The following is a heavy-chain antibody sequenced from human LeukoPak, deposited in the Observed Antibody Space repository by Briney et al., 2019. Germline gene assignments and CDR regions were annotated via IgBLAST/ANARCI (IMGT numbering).Heavy chain of an antibody. CDR3: ATQRGTRTMVPFDH. J-gene: IGHJ4*01. D-gene: IGHD1-14*01. CDR2: ISPNNGGT. CDR1: GYTFTAHY. V-gene: IGHV1-2*02. Sequence: ASVKVSCKTSGYTFTAHYMHWVRQAPGQGLEWMGWISPNNGGTNYARNFQGRVTMTRDTSSSTAYMEVNRLTHDDTAVYYCATQRGTRTMVPFDH.